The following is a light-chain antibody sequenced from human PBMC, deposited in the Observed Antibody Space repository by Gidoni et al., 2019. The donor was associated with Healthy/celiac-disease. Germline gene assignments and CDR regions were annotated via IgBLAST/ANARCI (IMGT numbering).Light chain of an antibody. V-gene: IGLV1-44*01. CDR1: SSNIGSNT. Sequence: QSVLTQPPSASGTPGQMVTISCSGSSSNIGSNTVNWYQQLPGTAPKLPIYSNNQRPSGVPDRFSGSKSGTSASLAISGLQSEDEADYYCAAWDDSLNGLWVFGGGTKLTVL. CDR2: SNN. CDR3: AAWDDSLNGLWV. J-gene: IGLJ3*02.